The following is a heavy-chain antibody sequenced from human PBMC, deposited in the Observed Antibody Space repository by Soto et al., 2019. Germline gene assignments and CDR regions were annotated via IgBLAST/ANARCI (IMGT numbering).Heavy chain of an antibody. CDR3: ARMLTYYYDSSGYSDAFDI. CDR2: IYYSGST. D-gene: IGHD3-22*01. CDR1: GGSISSYY. J-gene: IGHJ3*02. Sequence: SETLSLTCTVSGGSISSYYGSWIRQPPGKGLEWIGYIYYSGSTNYNPSLKSRVTISVDTSKNQFSLKLSSVTAADTAVYYCARMLTYYYDSSGYSDAFDIWGQGTMVTVSS. V-gene: IGHV4-59*01.